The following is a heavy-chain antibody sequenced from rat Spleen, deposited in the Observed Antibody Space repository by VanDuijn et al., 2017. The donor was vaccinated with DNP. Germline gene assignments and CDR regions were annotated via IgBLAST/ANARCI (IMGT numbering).Heavy chain of an antibody. CDR1: GFTFSDYY. V-gene: IGHV5-20*01. D-gene: IGHD1-11*01. J-gene: IGHJ3*01. Sequence: EVQLVESGGGLVQPGRSMKLSCAASGFTFSDYYMAWVRQAPTKGLEWVAYISYDGGSTYYGDSVKGRFTISRDNAKNTQYLQMDSLRSEDTATYYCATGVYGGYEDWFANWGQGTLVTVSS. CDR3: ATGVYGGYEDWFAN. CDR2: ISYDGGST.